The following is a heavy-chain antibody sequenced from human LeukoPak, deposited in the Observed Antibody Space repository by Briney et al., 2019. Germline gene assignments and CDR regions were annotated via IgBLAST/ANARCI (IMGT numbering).Heavy chain of an antibody. V-gene: IGHV4-39*01. D-gene: IGHD2-15*01. CDR1: GGSISTSDYW. CDR2: VFYTGNT. J-gene: IGHJ4*02. CDR3: ARQRGIGSWSFDY. Sequence: SETLSLTCSVSGGSISTSDYWWGWLRQPPGGGLDWIGSVFYTGNTHYKPSLQSRVTISVDTSKNQFSLKLSFVTAADTAVFYCARQRGIGSWSFDYWGLGTLVSVSS.